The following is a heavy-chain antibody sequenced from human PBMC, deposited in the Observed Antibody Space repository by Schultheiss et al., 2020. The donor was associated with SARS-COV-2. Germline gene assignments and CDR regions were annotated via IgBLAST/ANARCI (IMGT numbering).Heavy chain of an antibody. Sequence: ASVKVSCKASGYTFTSYYMHWVRQAPGQGLEWMGIINPSGGSTSYAQKFQGRVTMTTDTSTSTAYMELRSLRSDDTTVYYCARVTWYSNPNYYYYYGMDVWGQGTTVTVSS. CDR3: ARVTWYSNPNYYYYYGMDV. CDR1: GYTFTSYY. V-gene: IGHV1-46*01. CDR2: INPSGGST. J-gene: IGHJ6*02. D-gene: IGHD4-11*01.